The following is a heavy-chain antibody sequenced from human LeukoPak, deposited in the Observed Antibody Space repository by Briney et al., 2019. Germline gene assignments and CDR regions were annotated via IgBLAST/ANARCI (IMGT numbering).Heavy chain of an antibody. J-gene: IGHJ4*02. CDR1: GYTFTSYG. Sequence: ASVKVSCKASGYTFTSYGISWVRQAPGQALEWMGWISAYNGNTNYAQKLQGRVTMTTDTSTSTAYMELRSLRSDDTAVYYCARVCSGGSCYPGGFDYWGQGTLVS. V-gene: IGHV1-18*01. CDR2: ISAYNGNT. CDR3: ARVCSGGSCYPGGFDY. D-gene: IGHD2-15*01.